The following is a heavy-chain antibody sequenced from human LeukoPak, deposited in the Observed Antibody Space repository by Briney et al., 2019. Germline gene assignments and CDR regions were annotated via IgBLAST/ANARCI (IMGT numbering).Heavy chain of an antibody. D-gene: IGHD6-19*01. CDR3: AREQMSGAGLSPD. V-gene: IGHV3-66*01. J-gene: IGHJ4*02. CDR2: IYTDGST. CDR1: GVTVSSIL. Sequence: PWGSLSFTCAASGVTVSSILMTWEGQPPGKGLEWVSIIYTDGSTYFADSVKGRFTISRGNSDNTLFLQMDSLRAEDTAVYYCAREQMSGAGLSPDCGQGSLVTVSS.